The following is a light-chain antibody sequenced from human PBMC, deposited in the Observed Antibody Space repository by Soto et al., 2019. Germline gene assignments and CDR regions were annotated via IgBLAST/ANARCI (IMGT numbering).Light chain of an antibody. CDR3: ATWDDSLSGWV. CDR2: SND. CDR1: RSNIGKNA. V-gene: IGLV1-44*01. Sequence: QSVLTQPPSASGTPGQRVTISCSGRRSNIGKNAVNWYQQLPRTAPKVLIYSNDQRPSGVPDRFSGSKSGTSASLAISGLQSEDEADYYCATWDDSLSGWVFGGGTQLTVL. J-gene: IGLJ3*02.